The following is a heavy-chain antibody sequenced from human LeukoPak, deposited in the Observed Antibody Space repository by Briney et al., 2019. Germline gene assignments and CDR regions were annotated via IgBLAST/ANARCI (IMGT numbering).Heavy chain of an antibody. CDR3: LRDRLGVSEY. CDR1: GFTFSTYG. V-gene: IGHV3-64D*09. J-gene: IGHJ4*02. CDR2: ISSNGDTT. D-gene: IGHD3-16*01. Sequence: GGSLRLSCSASGFTFSTYGMHWVRQAPGKGLQCVSSISSNGDTTHYADSLKGRFTISRDNSKNTLYLQMSSLRAEDTAVYYCLRDRLGVSEYWGQGTLVTVSS.